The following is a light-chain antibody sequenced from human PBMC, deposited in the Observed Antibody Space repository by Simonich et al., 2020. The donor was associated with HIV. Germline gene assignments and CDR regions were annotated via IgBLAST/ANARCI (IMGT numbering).Light chain of an antibody. CDR2: KAS. Sequence: DIQMTQSPSTLSASVGDRLTITCRASQTISNCLDWYQQKPGEAPKLLIYKASTLKSGVPSRFSGSGSGTEFTLTISSLQPDDFATYYCQQFNSYSWTFGQGTKVEIK. J-gene: IGKJ1*01. CDR3: QQFNSYSWT. V-gene: IGKV1-5*03. CDR1: QTISNC.